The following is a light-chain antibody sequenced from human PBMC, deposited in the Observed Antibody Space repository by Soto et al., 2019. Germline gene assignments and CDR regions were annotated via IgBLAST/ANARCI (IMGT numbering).Light chain of an antibody. CDR3: LHYGGSPLT. V-gene: IGKV3-20*01. Sequence: IVLIQSPATLSVSPVESATLTCGASQGVGRALAWFQQKPGQAPRLLIYGASTRTTGIPDRFSGSGSGTDFTLTIGRLEPGDFAVYYCLHYGGSPLTFGQGTRLEIK. CDR1: QGVGRA. CDR2: GAS. J-gene: IGKJ5*01.